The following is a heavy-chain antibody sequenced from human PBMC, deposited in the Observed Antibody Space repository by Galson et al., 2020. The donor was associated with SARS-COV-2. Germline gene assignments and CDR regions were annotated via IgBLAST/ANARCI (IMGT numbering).Heavy chain of an antibody. V-gene: IGHV1-24*01. J-gene: IGHJ6*02. D-gene: IGHD4-17*01. CDR2: FDPEDGDT. CDR3: ATANGDFGNFTYYYYGMDI. CDR1: GYTLTELS. Sequence: ASVKVSCKVSGYTLTELSMHWVRQAPGKGLEWMGGFDPEDGDTIYAQKFQGRVTMTEDTSTDTAYMELSSLRSEDTAVYYCATANGDFGNFTYYYYGMDIWGQGTTVTVSS.